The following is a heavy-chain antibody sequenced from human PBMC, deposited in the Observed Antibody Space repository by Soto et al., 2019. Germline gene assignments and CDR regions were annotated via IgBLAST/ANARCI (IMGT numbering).Heavy chain of an antibody. J-gene: IGHJ4*02. Sequence: ASVKVSCKASGYTFTSYGISWVRQAPGQGLEWMGWISAYNGNTNYAQKLQGRVTMTTDTSTSTAYMELRSLRSDDTAVYYCASSRPYYYDSSGYYSSFDYWGQGTLVTVSS. CDR2: ISAYNGNT. V-gene: IGHV1-18*01. CDR3: ASSRPYYYDSSGYYSSFDY. CDR1: GYTFTSYG. D-gene: IGHD3-22*01.